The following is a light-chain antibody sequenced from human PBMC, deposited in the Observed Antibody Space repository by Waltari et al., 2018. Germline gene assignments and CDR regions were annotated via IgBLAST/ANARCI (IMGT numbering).Light chain of an antibody. J-gene: IGKJ4*01. V-gene: IGKV3-20*01. Sequence: EIVLPQSPGTLPLHRGARAPLPCRASHILRNNYLAWYQQKPGQAPRLLIYGASTRATGIPDRFSGSGSGTDFTLTISRLEPEDFAVYYCQQYDSAPRALTFGGGTKVEIK. CDR2: GAS. CDR3: QQYDSAPRALT. CDR1: HILRNNY.